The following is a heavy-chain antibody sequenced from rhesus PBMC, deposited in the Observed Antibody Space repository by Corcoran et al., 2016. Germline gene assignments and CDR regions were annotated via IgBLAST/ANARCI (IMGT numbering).Heavy chain of an antibody. CDR1: GYTFTDYY. Sequence: VQLVQSGAEVKKPGASVKISCKASGYTFTDYYLHWVRQAPGKGLEWMGRVVPEDGERIHAQKFQDRVTITADTSTDTAYMELSSLRSEDTAVYYCATGKAAAGPGYGLDSWGQGVVVTVSS. CDR2: VVPEDGER. CDR3: ATGKAAAGPGYGLDS. V-gene: IGHV1-111*02. J-gene: IGHJ6*01. D-gene: IGHD6S26*01.